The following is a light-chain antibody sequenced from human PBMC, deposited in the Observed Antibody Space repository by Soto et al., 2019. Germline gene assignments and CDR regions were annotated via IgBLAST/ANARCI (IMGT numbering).Light chain of an antibody. CDR3: QQGHNWPLN. V-gene: IGKV3-15*01. Sequence: EIVMTQSPATLSLSPGERAALSCRASQSINSELAWYQQKPGQPPRLLIYGASTRATGVPARFTGSESGSEFTLTISGLQSEDFAVYYCQQGHNWPLNFGQGTRLEF. CDR1: QSINSE. J-gene: IGKJ2*01. CDR2: GAS.